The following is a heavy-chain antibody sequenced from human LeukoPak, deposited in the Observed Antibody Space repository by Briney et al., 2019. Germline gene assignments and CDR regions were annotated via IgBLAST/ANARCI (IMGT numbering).Heavy chain of an antibody. CDR1: GFTFSSYS. CDR3: AREHAPGGVLYYGSGVPFDY. D-gene: IGHD3-10*01. V-gene: IGHV3-21*01. CDR2: ISSSSIYI. Sequence: GGSLRFSCAASGFTFSSYSKNWVRQAPGKGLEWVSSISSSSIYIYYADSVKGRFTISRDNAKNSLYLQMNSLRAEDTAVYYCAREHAPGGVLYYGSGVPFDYWGQGTLVTVSS. J-gene: IGHJ4*02.